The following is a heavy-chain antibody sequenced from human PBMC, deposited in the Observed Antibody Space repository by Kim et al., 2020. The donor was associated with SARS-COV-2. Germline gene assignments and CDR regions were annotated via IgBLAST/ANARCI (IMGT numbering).Heavy chain of an antibody. D-gene: IGHD5-18*01. J-gene: IGHJ4*02. V-gene: IGHV4-39*07. Sequence: LKSRVTISVDTSKNQFSLKLSSVTAADTAVYYCASLSLMYTAMAPGVFDYWSQGTLVTVSS. CDR3: ASLSLMYTAMAPGVFDY.